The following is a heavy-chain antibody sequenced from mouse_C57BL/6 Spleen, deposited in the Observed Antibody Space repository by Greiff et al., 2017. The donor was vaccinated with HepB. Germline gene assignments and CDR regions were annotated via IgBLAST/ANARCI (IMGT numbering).Heavy chain of an antibody. Sequence: QVQLQQPGAELVRPGSSVKLSCKASGYTFTSYWMHWVKQRPIQGLEWIGNIDPSDSETHYNQKFKDKATLTVDKSSSTAYMQLSSLTSEDSAVYYCARGGTTVVVPFDYWGQGTTLTVSS. D-gene: IGHD1-1*01. CDR3: ARGGTTVVVPFDY. V-gene: IGHV1-52*01. CDR2: IDPSDSET. J-gene: IGHJ2*01. CDR1: GYTFTSYW.